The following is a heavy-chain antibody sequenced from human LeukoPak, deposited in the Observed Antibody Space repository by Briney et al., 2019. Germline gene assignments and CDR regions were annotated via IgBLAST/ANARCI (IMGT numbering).Heavy chain of an antibody. V-gene: IGHV1-18*01. CDR2: ISAYNGNT. Sequence: GASVKVSCKASGYTFTSYGISWVRQAPGQGLEWMGWISAYNGNTNYAQKLQGRVTMTRNTSISTAYMELRSLRSDDTAVYYCARDSSSDSYYDSSGYYCDYWGQGTLVTVSS. J-gene: IGHJ4*02. CDR3: ARDSSSDSYYDSSGYYCDY. D-gene: IGHD3-22*01. CDR1: GYTFTSYG.